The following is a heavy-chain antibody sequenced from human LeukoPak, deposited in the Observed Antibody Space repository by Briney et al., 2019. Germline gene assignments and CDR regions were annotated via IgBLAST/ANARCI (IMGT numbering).Heavy chain of an antibody. CDR2: ITSSSNYM. J-gene: IGHJ4*02. Sequence: GGSLRLSCAASGFTFSSYSMNWVRQAPGKGLEWVSSITSSSNYMYYADSLKGRFTISRDNAKSSLYLRMNSLRAEDTAVYYCAKSQSGDFPNWDYWGQGTLVTVSS. CDR1: GFTFSSYS. CDR3: AKSQSGDFPNWDY. D-gene: IGHD2-21*02. V-gene: IGHV3-21*01.